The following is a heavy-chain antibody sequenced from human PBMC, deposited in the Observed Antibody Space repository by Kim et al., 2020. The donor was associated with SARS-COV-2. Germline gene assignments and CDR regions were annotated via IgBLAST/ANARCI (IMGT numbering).Heavy chain of an antibody. V-gene: IGHV3-53*01. J-gene: IGHJ6*02. D-gene: IGHD5-18*01. Sequence: GGSLRLSCAASGFTVSSNYMSWVRQAPGKGLEWVSVIYSGGSTYYADSVKGRFTISRDNSKNTLYLQMNSLRAEDTAVYYCARRVSRRDGYSHHWDHYGMDVWGQGTTVTVSS. CDR1: GFTVSSNY. CDR3: ARRVSRRDGYSHHWDHYGMDV. CDR2: IYSGGST.